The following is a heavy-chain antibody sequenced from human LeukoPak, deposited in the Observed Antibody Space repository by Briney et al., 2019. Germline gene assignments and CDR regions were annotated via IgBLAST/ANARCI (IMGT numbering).Heavy chain of an antibody. CDR1: GGSINSYY. CDR3: ARYPGIAAGP. Sequence: SETLSLTCTVSGGSINSYYWSWIRQPPGKGLEWIGEVNHSGSTNYNPSLKSRVTISVDTSKNQFSLKLSSVTAADTAVYYCARYPGIAAGPWGQGTLVTVSS. D-gene: IGHD6-13*01. CDR2: VNHSGST. V-gene: IGHV4-34*01. J-gene: IGHJ5*02.